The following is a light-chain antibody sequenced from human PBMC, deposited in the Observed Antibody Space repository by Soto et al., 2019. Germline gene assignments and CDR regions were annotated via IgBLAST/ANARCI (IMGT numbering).Light chain of an antibody. CDR1: SSDVGGYNY. V-gene: IGLV2-14*03. CDR2: NVS. CDR3: ISYTGSSPYV. Sequence: QSALTQPASVSGSPGQSITISCTGTSSDVGGYNYVSWYQHHPGKAPKLIIFNVSNRPSGISNRFSGSKSGNTASLTSSGLQAEDEADYYCISYTGSSPYVFGTGTKLTVL. J-gene: IGLJ1*01.